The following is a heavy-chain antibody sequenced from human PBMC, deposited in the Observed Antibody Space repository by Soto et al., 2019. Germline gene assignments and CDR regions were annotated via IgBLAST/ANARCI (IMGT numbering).Heavy chain of an antibody. CDR3: AREDYGGLIDY. Sequence: KASETLSLTCTVSGGSISSYYWSWIRQPPGKGLEWIGYIYYSGSTNYNPSLKSRVTISVDTSKNQFSLKLSSVTAADTAVYYCAREDYGGLIDYWGQGTLVTVSS. CDR1: GGSISSYY. CDR2: IYYSGST. J-gene: IGHJ4*02. V-gene: IGHV4-59*01. D-gene: IGHD4-17*01.